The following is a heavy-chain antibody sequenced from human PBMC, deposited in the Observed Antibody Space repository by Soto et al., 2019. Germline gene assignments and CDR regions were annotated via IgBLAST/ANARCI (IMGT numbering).Heavy chain of an antibody. CDR2: ISAYNGNT. CDR1: GYSFTNYG. V-gene: IGHV1-18*01. J-gene: IGHJ6*02. CDR3: ARNPPNIATSGTRYYYNMDV. D-gene: IGHD6-13*01. Sequence: ASVKVSCKASGYSFTNYGISWVRQAPGQGLEWMGWISAYNGNTKFAQKVQGRVTMATDTSTTTAYMELRSLRSDDTAVYYCARNPPNIATSGTRYYYNMDVWGQGTTVTVSS.